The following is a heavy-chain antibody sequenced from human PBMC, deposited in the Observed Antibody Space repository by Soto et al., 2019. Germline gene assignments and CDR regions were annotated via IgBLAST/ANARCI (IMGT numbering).Heavy chain of an antibody. CDR2: ISYDGSNK. CDR1: GFTFSSYA. J-gene: IGHJ6*02. V-gene: IGHV3-30-3*01. Sequence: PGGSLRLSCAASGFTFSSYAMHWVRQAPGKGLEWVAVISYDGSNKYYADSVKGRFTISRDNSKNTLYLQMNSLRAEDTAVYYCARGCGGGDCFSGMDVWGQGTTVTVSS. CDR3: ARGCGGGDCFSGMDV. D-gene: IGHD2-21*02.